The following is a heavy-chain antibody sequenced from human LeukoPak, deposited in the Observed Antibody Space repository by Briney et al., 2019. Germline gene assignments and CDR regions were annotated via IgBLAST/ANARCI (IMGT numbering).Heavy chain of an antibody. J-gene: IGHJ5*02. Sequence: GGSLRLSCAASGFTFGNYVMNWVRQAPGKGPEWVSSIVSYGAVTYYAESLKGRFIISRDNSKDTVYLQMNSLRAEDTAVYYCARGNRFIDYSNYEVWFDPWGQGTLVTVSS. CDR1: GFTFGNYV. CDR2: IVSYGAVT. D-gene: IGHD4-11*01. V-gene: IGHV3-23*01. CDR3: ARGNRFIDYSNYEVWFDP.